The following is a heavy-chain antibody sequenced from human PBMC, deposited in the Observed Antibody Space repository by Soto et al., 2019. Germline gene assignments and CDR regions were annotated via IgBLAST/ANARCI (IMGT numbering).Heavy chain of an antibody. V-gene: IGHV3-74*03. CDR2: INGDGSGT. CDR1: GFTFSNYF. Sequence: EVRLVESGGGSVQPGGSLRLSCAASGFTFSNYFMHWVRQAPGKGPVWVSQINGDGSGTEYADSVKGRFTISRDNADNTLYLQMRSLTAEDTAVYCCAKDLHWGQSDYWGQGTLVTVSS. CDR3: AKDLHWGQSDY. D-gene: IGHD7-27*01. J-gene: IGHJ4*02.